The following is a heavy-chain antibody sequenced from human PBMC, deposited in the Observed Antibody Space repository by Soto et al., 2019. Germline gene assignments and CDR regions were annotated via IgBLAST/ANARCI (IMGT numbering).Heavy chain of an antibody. V-gene: IGHV3-23*01. J-gene: IGHJ4*02. CDR1: GFTFSNYA. D-gene: IGHD6-19*01. CDR3: AKRSGSGWSGVTYLDY. CDR2: MSGSGSST. Sequence: VGSLRLSCAASGFTFSNYAMSWVRQAPGKGLEWVSAMSGSGSSTYYADSVKGRFTISRDNSRNTLYLQMNSLRAEDTAVYYCAKRSGSGWSGVTYLDYWGQGTLVTVSS.